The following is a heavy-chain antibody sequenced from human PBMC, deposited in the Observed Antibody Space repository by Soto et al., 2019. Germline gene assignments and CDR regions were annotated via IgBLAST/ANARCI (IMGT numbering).Heavy chain of an antibody. CDR3: AKDLSYGMDV. Sequence: GGSLRLSCAASGLTFSSYGMHWVRQAPGKGLEWVAVISYDGSNKYYADSVKGRFTISRDNSKNTLYLQMNSLRAEDTAGYYCAKDLSYGMDVWGQGTTVTVSS. J-gene: IGHJ6*02. CDR2: ISYDGSNK. CDR1: GLTFSSYG. V-gene: IGHV3-30*18.